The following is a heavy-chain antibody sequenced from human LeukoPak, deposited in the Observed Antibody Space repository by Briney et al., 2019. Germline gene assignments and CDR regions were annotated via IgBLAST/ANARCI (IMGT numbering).Heavy chain of an antibody. CDR1: GYTFTGYH. CDR3: ARDQGSLTRSWYTGY. CDR2: IDPYSGDT. Sequence: ASVKVSCKASGYTFTGYHIHWVRQAPGQGLEWMGRIDPYSGDTNFAQKFQGRVTMTRDTSITTAYMDLSSLTPDDTAVYFCARDQGSLTRSWYTGYWGQGTQVTVSS. J-gene: IGHJ4*02. V-gene: IGHV1-2*06. D-gene: IGHD6-13*01.